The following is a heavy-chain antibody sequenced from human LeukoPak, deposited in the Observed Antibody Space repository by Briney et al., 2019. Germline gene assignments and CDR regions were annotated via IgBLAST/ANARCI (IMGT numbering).Heavy chain of an antibody. D-gene: IGHD2-15*01. CDR2: IYYSGST. CDR1: GGSISSGGYY. Sequence: SQTLSLTCTVSGGSISSGGYYWSWIRQHPGKGLEWIGYIYYSGSTYYNPSLKSRVTISVDTSKNQFSLKLSSVTAADMAVYYCAREDCSGGSCYSSPWGQGTLVTVSS. CDR3: AREDCSGGSCYSSP. V-gene: IGHV4-31*03. J-gene: IGHJ5*02.